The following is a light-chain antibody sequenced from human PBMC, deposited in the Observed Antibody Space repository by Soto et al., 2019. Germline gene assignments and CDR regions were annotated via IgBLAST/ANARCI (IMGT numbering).Light chain of an antibody. V-gene: IGKV1-39*01. J-gene: IGKJ1*01. CDR1: QTIGTY. CDR2: DAS. Sequence: IEVTQSPSSLAAPLGDRVPITFRASQTIGTYVNWYRQKSGAAPELLIYDASTLQSGVPSRFRGGASGTDFTLTISSLQLDDFATYYCQQSYNTPLTFGQGTKVDIK. CDR3: QQSYNTPLT.